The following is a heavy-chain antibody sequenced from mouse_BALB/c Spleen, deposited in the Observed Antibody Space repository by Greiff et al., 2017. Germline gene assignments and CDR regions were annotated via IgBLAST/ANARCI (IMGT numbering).Heavy chain of an antibody. CDR2: INPSNGRT. CDR3: ARGDYDNYYAMDY. J-gene: IGHJ4*01. D-gene: IGHD2-4*01. V-gene: IGHV1S81*02. Sequence: QVQLQQPGAELVKPGASVKLSCKASGYTFTSYWMHWVKQRPGQGLEWIGEINPSNGRTNYNEKFKSKATPTVDKSSSTAYMQLSSLTSEDSAVYYCARGDYDNYYAMDYWGQGTSVTVSS. CDR1: GYTFTSYW.